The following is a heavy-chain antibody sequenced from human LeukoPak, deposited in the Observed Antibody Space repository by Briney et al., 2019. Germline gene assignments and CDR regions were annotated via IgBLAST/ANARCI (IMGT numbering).Heavy chain of an antibody. CDR1: GASMTSGKSY. CDR3: ARDEGRHGFDD. D-gene: IGHD3-10*01. CDR2: MYSSGTT. V-gene: IGHV4-61*02. J-gene: IGHJ4*02. Sequence: SQTLSLSCSVSGASMTSGKSYWSWIRQSAGKRPEFVGRMYSSGTTNYNPSLRSRVTISVDTSKNLFTLNLTSVTAADTAVYYCARDEGRHGFDDWGPGTLVTVSS.